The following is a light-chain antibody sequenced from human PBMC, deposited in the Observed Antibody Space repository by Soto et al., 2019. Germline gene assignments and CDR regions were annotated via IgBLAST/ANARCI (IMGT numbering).Light chain of an antibody. J-gene: IGKJ1*01. Sequence: DIQMTQSPSSLSASVGDRVTVTCPASQGVSNYLAWYQQKPGKAPNLLIYAASTLQTGVPSRFSGSGSWLDFTLTISSLQPEDVATYYCQGYITGSWTFGQGTKVEIK. CDR3: QGYITGSWT. CDR1: QGVSNY. CDR2: AAS. V-gene: IGKV1-27*01.